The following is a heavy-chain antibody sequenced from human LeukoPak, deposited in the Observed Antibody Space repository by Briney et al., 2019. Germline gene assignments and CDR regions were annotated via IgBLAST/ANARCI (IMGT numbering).Heavy chain of an antibody. CDR1: GFTFGDYA. D-gene: IGHD2/OR15-2a*01. V-gene: IGHV3-49*03. Sequence: GGSLRLSCTASGFTFGDYAMSWFRQAPGKGLECVGIIRSKAYGGTTKYAASVEGRFTISRDDSKSLAYLQMNSLKTEDTAVYSCTRFPEPTTYYYFDYWGQGALVTVSS. J-gene: IGHJ4*02. CDR3: TRFPEPTTYYYFDY. CDR2: IRSKAYGGTT.